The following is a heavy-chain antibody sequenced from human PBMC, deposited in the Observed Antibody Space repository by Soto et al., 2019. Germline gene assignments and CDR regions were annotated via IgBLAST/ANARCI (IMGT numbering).Heavy chain of an antibody. CDR1: GFTVSNNY. CDR3: ARDPPGIAASGAGG. J-gene: IGHJ4*02. V-gene: IGHV3-53*01. Sequence: GGSLRLSCAASGFTVSNNYMRWVRQAPGKGLEWVSLIYSGGNTHYADSVKGRFTISRDDSKNTLYLQMNSLRVEDTAVYYCARDPPGIAASGAGGWGQGTLVTVSS. CDR2: IYSGGNT. D-gene: IGHD6-13*01.